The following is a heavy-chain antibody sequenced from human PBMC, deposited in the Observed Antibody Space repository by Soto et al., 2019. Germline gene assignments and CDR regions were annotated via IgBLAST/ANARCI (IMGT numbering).Heavy chain of an antibody. CDR1: GFTVSNNY. CDR3: ARDPPGIAASGAGG. J-gene: IGHJ4*02. V-gene: IGHV3-53*01. Sequence: GGSLRLSCAASGFTVSNNYMRWVRQAPGKGLEWVSLIYSGGNTHYADSVKGRFTISRDDSKNTLYLQMNSLRVEDTAVYYCARDPPGIAASGAGGWGQGTLVTVSS. CDR2: IYSGGNT. D-gene: IGHD6-13*01.